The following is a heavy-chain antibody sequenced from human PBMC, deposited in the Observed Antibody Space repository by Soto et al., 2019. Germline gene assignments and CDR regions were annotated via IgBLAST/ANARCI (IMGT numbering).Heavy chain of an antibody. CDR1: GFTVSNNY. CDR3: ARDPPGIAASGAGG. J-gene: IGHJ4*02. V-gene: IGHV3-53*01. Sequence: GGSLRLSCAASGFTVSNNYMRWVRQAPGKGLEWVSLIYSGGNTHYADSVKGRFTISRDDSKNTLYLQMNSLRVEDTAVYYCARDPPGIAASGAGGWGQGTLVTVSS. CDR2: IYSGGNT. D-gene: IGHD6-13*01.